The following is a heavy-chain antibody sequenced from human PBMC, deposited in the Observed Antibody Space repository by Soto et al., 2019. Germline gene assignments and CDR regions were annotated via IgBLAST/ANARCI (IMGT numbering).Heavy chain of an antibody. Sequence: GGSLRLSCAASGFTFSSYSMNWVRQAPGKGLEWVSSISSSSSYIYYADSVKGRFTISRDNAKNSLYLQMNSLRADDTAVYYCARDLPRNAFDIWGQGTMVTVSS. CDR3: ARDLPRNAFDI. CDR1: GFTFSSYS. V-gene: IGHV3-21*01. J-gene: IGHJ3*02. CDR2: ISSSSSYI.